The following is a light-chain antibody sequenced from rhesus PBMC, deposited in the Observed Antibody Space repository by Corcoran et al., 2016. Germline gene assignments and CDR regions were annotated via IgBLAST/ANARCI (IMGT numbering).Light chain of an antibody. CDR3: LHSNNAPYS. CDR2: KTS. V-gene: IGKV1-21*01. Sequence: DIQMTQSPSSLSASVGDKVTITCRTSQGFSVWLAWYQQKPGKDPKVLINKTSSLKNGVPSRFRGSGSATDFTLTISSLQPEDFATYLCLHSNNAPYSFGQGTKLEIK. J-gene: IGKJ2*01. CDR1: QGFSVW.